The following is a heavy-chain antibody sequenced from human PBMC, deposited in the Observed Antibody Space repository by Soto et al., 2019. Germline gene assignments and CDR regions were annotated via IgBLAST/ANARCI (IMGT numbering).Heavy chain of an antibody. D-gene: IGHD2-2*01. V-gene: IGHV3-23*01. J-gene: IGHJ6*02. CDR3: AGAYCIGTTCYGLYGMDV. CDR2: MSGSGGGT. CDR1: GFSFTNYA. Sequence: PGGSLRLSCAASGFSFTNYAMHWVRQASGKGLEWVSSMSGSGGGTYYADSVKGRFTISRDNSKNTLFLQMNSLRAEDTALYYCAGAYCIGTTCYGLYGMDVWGQGTTVTVSS.